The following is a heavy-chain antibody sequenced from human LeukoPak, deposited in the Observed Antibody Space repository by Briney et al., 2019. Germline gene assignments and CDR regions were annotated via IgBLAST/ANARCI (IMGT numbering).Heavy chain of an antibody. CDR1: GFTFSIYA. CDR2: ISSSSSYI. D-gene: IGHD4-23*01. Sequence: GGSLRLSCAASGFTFSIYAMSWVRQAPGKGLEWVSSISSSSSYIYYADSVKGRFTISRDNAKNSLYLQMNSLRAEDTAVYYCARIYGGNLIDAFDIWGQGTMVTVSS. V-gene: IGHV3-21*01. J-gene: IGHJ3*02. CDR3: ARIYGGNLIDAFDI.